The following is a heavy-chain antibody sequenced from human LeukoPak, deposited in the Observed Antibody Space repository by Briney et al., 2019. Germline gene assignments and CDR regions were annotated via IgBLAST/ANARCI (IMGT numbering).Heavy chain of an antibody. CDR2: IRYDGSNK. D-gene: IGHD6-19*01. CDR3: ARAELAVAEFDY. Sequence: PGGSLRLSCAASGFTFSSYGMHWVRQAPGKGLEWVAFIRYDGSNKYYADSVKGRFTISRDNSKNTLYLQMNSLRAEDTAVYYCARAELAVAEFDYWGQGTLVTVSS. J-gene: IGHJ4*02. V-gene: IGHV3-30*02. CDR1: GFTFSSYG.